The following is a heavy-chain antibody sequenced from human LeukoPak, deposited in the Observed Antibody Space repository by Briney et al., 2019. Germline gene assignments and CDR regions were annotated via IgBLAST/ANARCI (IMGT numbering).Heavy chain of an antibody. V-gene: IGHV1-18*01. D-gene: IGHD4-17*01. CDR2: ISAYNGNT. CDR3: ARGDYSVHADY. Sequence: WMGWISAYNGNTNYAQKLQGRVTMTTDTSSSTAYMELRSLRSDDTAVYYCARGDYSVHADYWGQGTLVTVSS. J-gene: IGHJ4*02.